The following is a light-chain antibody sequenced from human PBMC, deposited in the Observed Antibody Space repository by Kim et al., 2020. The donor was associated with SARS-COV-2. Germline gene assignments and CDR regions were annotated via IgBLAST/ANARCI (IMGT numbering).Light chain of an antibody. CDR1: SSNIGADYD. CDR2: GNS. Sequence: QRVTVACTGSSSNIGADYDVHWYQQVPGTAPKLLIYGNSNRPSGVPDRFSGSKSGTSASLAITGLQAEDEADYYCQSYDNSLSGYVFGTGTKVTVL. J-gene: IGLJ1*01. CDR3: QSYDNSLSGYV. V-gene: IGLV1-40*01.